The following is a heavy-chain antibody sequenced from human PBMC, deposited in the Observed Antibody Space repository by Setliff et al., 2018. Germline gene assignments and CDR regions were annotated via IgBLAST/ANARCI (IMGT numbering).Heavy chain of an antibody. Sequence: PSETLSLTCTVSGGSIISYYWNWIRQTPGKGLEWIGYIYYSGTTNYNPSLKSRVTISVDTSKNHFSLRLSSVTAADTAVYYCARGRGSGGNPLWYWGQGTLVTVSS. CDR2: IYYSGTT. D-gene: IGHD2-15*01. CDR3: ARGRGSGGNPLWY. CDR1: GGSIISYY. J-gene: IGHJ4*02. V-gene: IGHV4-59*01.